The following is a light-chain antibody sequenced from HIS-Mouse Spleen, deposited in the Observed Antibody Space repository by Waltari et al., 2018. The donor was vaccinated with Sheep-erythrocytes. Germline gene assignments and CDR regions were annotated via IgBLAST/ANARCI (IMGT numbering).Light chain of an antibody. V-gene: IGLV3-10*01. CDR1: ALPKKS. J-gene: IGLJ2*01. CDR2: EDS. CDR3: YSTDSSGNHVV. Sequence: SYELTQPPSVSVSPGQTARITCSGDALPKKSAYWYQQKSGQAPVLVSYEDSKRPSGIPERFSGSSSGTMATLTISGAQVEDEADYYCYSTDSSGNHVVFGGGTKLTVL.